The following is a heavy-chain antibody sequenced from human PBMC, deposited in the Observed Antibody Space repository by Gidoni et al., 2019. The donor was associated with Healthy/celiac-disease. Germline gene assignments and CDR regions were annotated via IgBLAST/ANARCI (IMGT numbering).Heavy chain of an antibody. J-gene: IGHJ4*02. CDR3: VTSYGDYPDY. Sequence: EVQLVESGGGLVQPGGSLRLSCSASGFTFSSSAVHWVRQAPGKGLEYVSAISSNGGSTYYADSVKGRFTISRDSSKNTLYLQMSSLRAEDTAVYYCVTSYGDYPDYWGQGTLVTVSS. D-gene: IGHD4-17*01. CDR2: ISSNGGST. V-gene: IGHV3-64D*06. CDR1: GFTFSSSA.